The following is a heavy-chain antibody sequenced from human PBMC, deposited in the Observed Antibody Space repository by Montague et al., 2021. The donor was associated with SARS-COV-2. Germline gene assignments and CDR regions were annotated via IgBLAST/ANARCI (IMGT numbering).Heavy chain of an antibody. CDR2: INYSGST. D-gene: IGHD3-10*01. J-gene: IGHJ4*02. CDR1: GGSITSCY. Sequence: SETLSLTCTVSGGSITSCYCSWMMQPPAKKLEWIGCINYSGSTNYNHPLMNRVTIPVDTSKNQFSLMLSSVTAAATAVYYWARQGRSGGLGFGGGHFDYWGKGSLVTVSS. CDR3: ARQGRSGGLGFGGGHFDY. V-gene: IGHV4-59*08.